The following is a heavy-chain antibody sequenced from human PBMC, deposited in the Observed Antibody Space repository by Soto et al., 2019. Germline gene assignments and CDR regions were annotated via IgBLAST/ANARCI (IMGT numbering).Heavy chain of an antibody. J-gene: IGHJ4*02. Sequence: QVQLQESGPGLVKPSQTLSLTCTVSGGSISSGDYYWSWIRQPPGKGLEWIGYIYYSGSTYYNPSLKSRVTISVDTSNNPFSQKLSSVTAADTAVYYCARSPAYYDYGDFGYWGQGTLVTVSS. CDR3: ARSPAYYDYGDFGY. V-gene: IGHV4-30-4*01. CDR2: IYYSGST. CDR1: GGSISSGDYY. D-gene: IGHD4-17*01.